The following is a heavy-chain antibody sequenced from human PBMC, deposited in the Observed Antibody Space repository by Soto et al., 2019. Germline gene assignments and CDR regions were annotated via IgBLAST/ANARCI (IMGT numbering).Heavy chain of an antibody. D-gene: IGHD5-12*01. V-gene: IGHV5-51*01. CDR1: GYSFTSYW. CDR2: INPGDSDT. CDR3: ARRGIVATFDYYYYGMDV. J-gene: IGHJ6*02. Sequence: GESLKISCKGSGYSFTSYWIGWVRQMPGKGLEWMGIINPGDSDTRYSPSFKGQVTISADKSISTAYLQWSSLKASDTAMYYCARRGIVATFDYYYYGMDVWGQGT.